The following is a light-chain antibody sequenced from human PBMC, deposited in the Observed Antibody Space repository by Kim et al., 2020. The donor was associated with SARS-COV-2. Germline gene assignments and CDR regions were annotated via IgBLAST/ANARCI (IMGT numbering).Light chain of an antibody. CDR2: GNN. V-gene: IGLV3-19*01. CDR1: SLRSNY. CDR3: NSRRSSGNQGV. J-gene: IGLJ3*02. Sequence: ALGQTVRITCHGDSLRSNYAGWYHQKTGQAAVLVIYGNNNRPSGVPDRFSASSSGNTASLIITGAQAEDDAAYYCNSRRSSGNQGVFGGGTQLTVL.